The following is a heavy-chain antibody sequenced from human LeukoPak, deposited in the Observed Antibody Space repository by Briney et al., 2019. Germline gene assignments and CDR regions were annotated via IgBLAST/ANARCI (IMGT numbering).Heavy chain of an antibody. CDR2: IYYSGST. CDR3: ARVGYDFWSGYYNWFDP. V-gene: IGHV4-59*08. J-gene: IGHJ5*02. D-gene: IGHD3-3*01. Sequence: SETLSLTCTVSGGSISSYYWSWIRQPPGKGLEWIGHIYYSGSTYYNPSLKSRVTISVDTSKNQFSLKLSSVTAADTAVYYCARVGYDFWSGYYNWFDPWGQGTLATVSS. CDR1: GGSISSYY.